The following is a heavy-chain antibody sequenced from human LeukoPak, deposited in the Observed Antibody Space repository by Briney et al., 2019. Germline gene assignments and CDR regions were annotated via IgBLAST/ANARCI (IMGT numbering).Heavy chain of an antibody. V-gene: IGHV4-59*01. CDR1: GGSISSYY. J-gene: IGHJ3*02. Sequence: SETLSLTCTVSGGSISSYYWSWIRQPPGKGLEWIGYIYYSGSTNYNPSLKSRVTISVDTSKNQFSLKLSSVTAADTAVYYCARDVVAGKDAFDIWGQGTMVTVSS. CDR2: IYYSGST. D-gene: IGHD6-19*01. CDR3: ARDVVAGKDAFDI.